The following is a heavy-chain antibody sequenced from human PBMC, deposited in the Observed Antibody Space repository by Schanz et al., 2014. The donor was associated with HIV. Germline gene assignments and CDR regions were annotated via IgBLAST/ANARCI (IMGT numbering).Heavy chain of an antibody. V-gene: IGHV3-30*19. CDR2: ISYDGSNK. D-gene: IGHD4-17*01. CDR1: GITFSTSG. CDR3: ARDGGYGDSLDY. J-gene: IGHJ4*02. Sequence: VQLVESGGGVVQPGRSLRLSCAASGITFSTSGMHWVRQAPGKGLEWVAVISYDGSNKYYADSVKGRFTISRDNANNSLYLLMNSLRAEDTAVYYCARDGGYGDSLDYWGQGTLVTVSS.